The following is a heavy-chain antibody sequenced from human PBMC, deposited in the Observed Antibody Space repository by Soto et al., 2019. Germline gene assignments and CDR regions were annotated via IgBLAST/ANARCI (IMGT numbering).Heavy chain of an antibody. CDR3: ASSYCISTSCYIYYGMDV. CDR2: INAGNGNT. Sequence: QVQLVQSGAEEKKPGASVKVSCKASGYTFTSYAMHWVRQAPGQRLEWMGWINAGNGNTKYSQKFQGRVTITRDTSASTAYMELSSLRSEDTAVYYCASSYCISTSCYIYYGMDVWGQGTTVTVSS. CDR1: GYTFTSYA. J-gene: IGHJ6*02. D-gene: IGHD2-2*02. V-gene: IGHV1-3*05.